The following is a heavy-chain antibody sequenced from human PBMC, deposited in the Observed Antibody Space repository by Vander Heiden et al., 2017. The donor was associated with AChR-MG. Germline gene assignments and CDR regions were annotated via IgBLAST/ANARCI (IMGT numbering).Heavy chain of an antibody. CDR2: INHSGST. CDR1: GGSFSGYY. D-gene: IGHD2-8*01. Sequence: QVQLQQWGAGLLKPSETLSLTCAVYGGSFSGYYWSWIRQPPGKGLEWIGEINHSGSTNYNPSLRSRVTISVDTSKNQFSLKLSSVTAADTAVYYCARGRMGKVKYYYYYYRDVWGKGTTSTVSS. J-gene: IGHJ6*03. V-gene: IGHV4-34*01. CDR3: ARGRMGKVKYYYYYYRDV.